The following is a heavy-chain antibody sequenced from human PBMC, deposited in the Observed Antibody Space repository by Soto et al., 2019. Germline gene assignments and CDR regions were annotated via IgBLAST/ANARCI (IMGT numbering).Heavy chain of an antibody. Sequence: ASVKVSCKASGYTFTSYAMHWVRQAPGQRLEWMGWINAGNGNTKYSQKFQGRVTITRDTSASTAYMELSSLRSEDTAVYYCARVALPYSSSVGYFDYWGQGTPVTVSS. CDR3: ARVALPYSSSVGYFDY. D-gene: IGHD6-6*01. J-gene: IGHJ4*02. CDR2: INAGNGNT. CDR1: GYTFTSYA. V-gene: IGHV1-3*01.